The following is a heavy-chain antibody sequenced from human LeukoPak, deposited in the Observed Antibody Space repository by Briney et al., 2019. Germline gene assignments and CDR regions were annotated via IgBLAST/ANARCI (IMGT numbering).Heavy chain of an antibody. J-gene: IGHJ4*02. Sequence: ASVKVSCKASGYTFSGHYMHWVRQAPGQGLEWMGWISAYNGNTNYAQNLQGRVTMTTDTSTSTAYMELRSLRSDDTAVYYCARGPLVETTLLDYWGQRTLVTVSS. V-gene: IGHV1-18*04. D-gene: IGHD1-26*01. CDR1: GYTFSGHY. CDR2: ISAYNGNT. CDR3: ARGPLVETTLLDY.